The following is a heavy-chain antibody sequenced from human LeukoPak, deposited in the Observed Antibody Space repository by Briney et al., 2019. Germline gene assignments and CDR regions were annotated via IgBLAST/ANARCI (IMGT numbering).Heavy chain of an antibody. V-gene: IGHV4-4*07. CDR2: IYTSGTI. J-gene: IGHJ5*02. CDR3: ARDSGTTGEVKFEP. CDR1: GGSISSYY. Sequence: SETLSLTCTGSGGSISSYYWSWIRQPPGTALEWIGRIYTSGTITYNPSLKSRVTMSVDTSKKQFSLNLSSVTAADTAVYYCARDSGTTGEVKFEPWGQGTLVTVSS. D-gene: IGHD3-10*01.